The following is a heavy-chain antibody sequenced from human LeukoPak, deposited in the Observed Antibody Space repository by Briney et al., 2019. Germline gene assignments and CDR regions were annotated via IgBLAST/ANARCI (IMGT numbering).Heavy chain of an antibody. Sequence: PSETLSLTCTVSGGSISSSDYNWSWIRQHPGKGLEWIGYMYYSGSTYYNPSLRSRLSISVDTSRNQFSLKLNSVTAADTAVYFCARGVGVVVVGFGSWGPGTLVTVSS. CDR1: GGSISSSDYN. D-gene: IGHD2-2*01. CDR2: MYYSGST. CDR3: ARGVGVVVVGFGS. V-gene: IGHV4-31*03. J-gene: IGHJ4*02.